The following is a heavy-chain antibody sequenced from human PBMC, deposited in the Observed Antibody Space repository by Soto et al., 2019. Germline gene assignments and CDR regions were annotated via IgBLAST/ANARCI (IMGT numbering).Heavy chain of an antibody. D-gene: IGHD3-22*01. V-gene: IGHV3-23*01. Sequence: EVQLLESGGGLVQPGGSLRLSCAASGFTFSSYAMSWVRQAPGKGLEWVSAISGSGGSTYYADSVKGRFTISRDNSKNKLYLQMNSLRAEDTAVYYCAKVGLEVERYYYDSSGYKYYFDYWGQGTLVTVSS. CDR1: GFTFSSYA. J-gene: IGHJ4*02. CDR2: ISGSGGST. CDR3: AKVGLEVERYYYDSSGYKYYFDY.